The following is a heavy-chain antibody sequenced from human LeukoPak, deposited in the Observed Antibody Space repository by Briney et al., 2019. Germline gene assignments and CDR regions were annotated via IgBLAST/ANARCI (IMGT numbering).Heavy chain of an antibody. Sequence: SETLSLTCTVSGGSISSYYWSWIRQPPGKGLEWIGYIYYSGSTNYNPSLKSRVTISVDTSKNQFSLKPSSVTAADTAVYYCARGYSYWFDYWGQGALVTVSS. CDR1: GGSISSYY. CDR3: ARGYSYWFDY. CDR2: IYYSGST. D-gene: IGHD5-18*01. V-gene: IGHV4-59*01. J-gene: IGHJ4*02.